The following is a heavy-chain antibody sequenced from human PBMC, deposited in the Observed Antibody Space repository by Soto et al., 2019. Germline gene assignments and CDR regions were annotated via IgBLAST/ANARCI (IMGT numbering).Heavy chain of an antibody. J-gene: IGHJ6*02. CDR3: ARSLTTVVTMDV. CDR1: GDSISSYN. V-gene: IGHV4-59*08. Sequence: SETLSLTCTVSGDSISSYNLAWIRQPPGKGLEWIGYFRSGGGTSYNPSLKSRVAISADTSMKQFSLKLSSVTAADTAVYYCARSLTTVVTMDVWGQGTTVTVSS. CDR2: FRSGGGT. D-gene: IGHD4-17*01.